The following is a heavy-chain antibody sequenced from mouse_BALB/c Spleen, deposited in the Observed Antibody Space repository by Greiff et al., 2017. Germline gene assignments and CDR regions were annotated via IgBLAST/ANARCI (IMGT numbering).Heavy chain of an antibody. CDR1: GYAFSSYW. J-gene: IGHJ1*01. CDR2: IYPGDGDT. CDR3: ARYYYGSSPWYFDV. V-gene: IGHV1-80*01. D-gene: IGHD1-1*01. Sequence: VQLQQSGAELVRPGSSVKISCKASGYAFSSYWMNWVKQRPGQGLEWIGQIYPGDGDTNYNGKFKGKATLTADKSSSTAYMQLSSLTSEDSAVYFCARYYYGSSPWYFDVWGAGTTVTVSS.